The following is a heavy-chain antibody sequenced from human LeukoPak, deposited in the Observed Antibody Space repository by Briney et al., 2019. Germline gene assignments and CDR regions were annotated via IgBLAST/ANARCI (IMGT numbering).Heavy chain of an antibody. D-gene: IGHD5-24*01. CDR2: INPNSGGT. CDR3: ARAHKRWLQLN. Sequence: ASVKVSCKASGYTFTGYYMHWVRQAPGQGLEWMGWINPNSGGTNYVQKFQGRVTMTRDTSISTAYMELSRLRSDDTAVYYCARAHKRWLQLNWGQGTLVTVSS. CDR1: GYTFTGYY. J-gene: IGHJ4*02. V-gene: IGHV1-2*02.